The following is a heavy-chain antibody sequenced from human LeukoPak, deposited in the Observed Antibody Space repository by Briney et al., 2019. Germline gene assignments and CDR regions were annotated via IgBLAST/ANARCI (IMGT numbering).Heavy chain of an antibody. CDR1: GYTFTTYY. D-gene: IGHD1-26*01. V-gene: IGHV1-46*01. Sequence: GASVNVSCKPSGYTFTTYYIHWVRQAPGQGLEWMGIINPRGGSTSYAQKFQGRVTMTRDMSTSTVYMELSSLRSEDTAVYYCARDLYSGTFVQFDYWGQGTLVTVSS. CDR2: INPRGGST. CDR3: ARDLYSGTFVQFDY. J-gene: IGHJ4*02.